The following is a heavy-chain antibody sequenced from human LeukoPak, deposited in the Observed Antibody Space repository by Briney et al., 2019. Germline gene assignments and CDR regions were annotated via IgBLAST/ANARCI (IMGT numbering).Heavy chain of an antibody. J-gene: IGHJ4*02. D-gene: IGHD6-13*01. CDR3: SAAELIFDY. CDR1: GFTFSSYG. CDR2: IWYDGSNK. V-gene: IGHV3-33*01. Sequence: GRSLRLSCAASGFTFSSYGMHWVRQAPGKGLEWVAVIWYDGSNKYYADSVKGRFTISRDNSKNTLYLQMNSLRAEDTAVYYCSAAELIFDYWGQGTLVTVSS.